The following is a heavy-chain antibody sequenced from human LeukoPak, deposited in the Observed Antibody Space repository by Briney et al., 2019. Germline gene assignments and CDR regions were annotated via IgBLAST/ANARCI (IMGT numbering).Heavy chain of an antibody. D-gene: IGHD3-22*01. Sequence: KSSETLSLTCTVSGGSISSYSWSWIRQPPGKGLEWIGYIYYSGSTNYNPSLKSRVTISVDRSKNQFSLKLSSVTAADTAVYYCARRSDYYDSSGSFDYWGQGTLVTVSS. CDR2: IYYSGST. CDR1: GGSISSYS. V-gene: IGHV4-59*08. CDR3: ARRSDYYDSSGSFDY. J-gene: IGHJ4*02.